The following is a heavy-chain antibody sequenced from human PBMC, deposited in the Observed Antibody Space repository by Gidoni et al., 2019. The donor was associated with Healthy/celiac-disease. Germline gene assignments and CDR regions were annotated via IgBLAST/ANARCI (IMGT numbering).Heavy chain of an antibody. Sequence: EVQLLESGGGLVQPGGSLRLSCAASGFTFSSYAMSWVRQAPGKGLEWVSAISGSGGSTYYADSVKGRFTISRDNSKNTLYLQMNSLRAEDTAVYYCAKDFRKTIVGATLSGYWGQGTLVTVSS. CDR3: AKDFRKTIVGATLSGY. J-gene: IGHJ4*02. CDR2: ISGSGGST. D-gene: IGHD1-26*01. V-gene: IGHV3-23*01. CDR1: GFTFSSYA.